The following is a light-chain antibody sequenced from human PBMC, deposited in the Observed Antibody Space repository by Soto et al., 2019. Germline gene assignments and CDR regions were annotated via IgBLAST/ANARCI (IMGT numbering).Light chain of an antibody. V-gene: IGKV2-28*01. CDR3: MQPLHTPWT. CDR1: QSLLHSNGYNY. J-gene: IGKJ1*01. Sequence: SCRSSQSLLHSNGYNYLDWYLQKSGQSPQLLIYLGSTRASGVPDRFNGSGSGTDFTLKIRRVEAEDVGVYYCMQPLHTPWTFGQGTKVDIK. CDR2: LGS.